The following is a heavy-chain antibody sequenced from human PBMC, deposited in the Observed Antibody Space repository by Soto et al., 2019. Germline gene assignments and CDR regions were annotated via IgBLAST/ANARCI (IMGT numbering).Heavy chain of an antibody. CDR1: GFTFSSYG. Sequence: QVQLVESGGGVVQPGRSLRLSCAASGFTFSSYGMHWVRQAPGKGLEWVAVISYDGSNKYYADSVKGRFTISRDNSKNTMYLQMNRMSAEDTAVYYCATSSVWGQGTLVTVSS. CDR2: ISYDGSNK. CDR3: ATSSV. D-gene: IGHD3-10*01. V-gene: IGHV3-30*03. J-gene: IGHJ4*02.